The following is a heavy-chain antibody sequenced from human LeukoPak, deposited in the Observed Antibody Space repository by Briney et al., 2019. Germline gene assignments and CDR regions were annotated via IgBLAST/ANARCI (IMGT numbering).Heavy chain of an antibody. Sequence: GESLKISCKGSGYSFTSYWIGWVRQMPGKGLDWMGIIYPGDSDTRYSPSFQGQVTISADKSISTAYLQWSSLKASDTAMYYCARHRPAAAGYYYYYMDVWGKGTTVTVSS. V-gene: IGHV5-51*01. CDR3: ARHRPAAAGYYYYYMDV. CDR1: GYSFTSYW. CDR2: IYPGDSDT. D-gene: IGHD2-2*01. J-gene: IGHJ6*03.